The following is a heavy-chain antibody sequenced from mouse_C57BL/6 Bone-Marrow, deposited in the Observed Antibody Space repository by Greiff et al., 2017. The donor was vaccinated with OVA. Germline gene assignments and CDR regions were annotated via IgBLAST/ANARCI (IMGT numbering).Heavy chain of an antibody. CDR1: GYTFTSYW. Sequence: QVQLQQPGAELVKPGASVKLSCKASGYTFTSYWMHWVKQRPGQGLEWIGMIHPNSGSTNYNEKFKSKATLTVDKSSSTAYMQLSSLTSEDSAVYYCARHYCSSSYAMDYWGQGTAVTVSS. J-gene: IGHJ4*01. CDR2: IHPNSGST. D-gene: IGHD1-1*01. CDR3: ARHYCSSSYAMDY. V-gene: IGHV1-64*01.